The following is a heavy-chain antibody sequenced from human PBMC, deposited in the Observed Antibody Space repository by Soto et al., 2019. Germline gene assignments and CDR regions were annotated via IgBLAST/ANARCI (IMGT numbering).Heavy chain of an antibody. CDR3: AKSGWSCSGGSCYSNYYYGMDV. CDR1: GFTFSSYA. J-gene: IGHJ6*02. V-gene: IGHV3-23*01. CDR2: ISGSGGST. D-gene: IGHD2-15*01. Sequence: GGSLRLSCAASGFTFSSYAMSLVRQAPGKGLEWVSAISGSGGSTYYADSVKGRFTISRDNSKNTLYLQMNSLRAEDTAVYYCAKSGWSCSGGSCYSNYYYGMDVWGQGTTVTVSS.